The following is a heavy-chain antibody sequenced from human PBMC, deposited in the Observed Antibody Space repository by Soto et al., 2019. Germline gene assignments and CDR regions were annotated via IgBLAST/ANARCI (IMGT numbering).Heavy chain of an antibody. V-gene: IGHV3-30*18. Sequence: GGSLRLSCAASGFTFSSYGMHWVRQAPGKGLEWVAVISYDGSNKYYADSVKGRFTISRDNSKNTLYLQMNSLRAEDTAVYYCAKDQDIVVVVAAGFDYWGQGTLVTVSS. J-gene: IGHJ4*02. CDR1: GFTFSSYG. CDR3: AKDQDIVVVVAAGFDY. D-gene: IGHD2-15*01. CDR2: ISYDGSNK.